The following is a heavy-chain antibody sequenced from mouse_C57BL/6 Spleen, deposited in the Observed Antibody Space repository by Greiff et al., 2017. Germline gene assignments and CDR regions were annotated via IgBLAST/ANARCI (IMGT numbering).Heavy chain of an antibody. D-gene: IGHD2-12*01. J-gene: IGHJ4*01. CDR2: ISDGGSYT. Sequence: EVQLVESGGGLVKPGGSLKLSCAASGFTFSSYAMSWVRQTPEKRLEWVATISDGGSYTYYPDNVKGRFTISRDNAKNNLYLQMSHLKSEDTAMYYWARDPTYYSEGDYAMDYWGQGTSVTVSS. CDR1: GFTFSSYA. V-gene: IGHV5-4*01. CDR3: ARDPTYYSEGDYAMDY.